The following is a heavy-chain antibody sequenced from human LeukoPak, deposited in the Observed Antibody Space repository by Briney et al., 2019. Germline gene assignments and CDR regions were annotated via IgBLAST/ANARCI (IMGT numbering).Heavy chain of an antibody. CDR2: IYTSGST. D-gene: IGHD5-24*01. CDR1: GGSISSGSYY. CDR3: ATGRWLQLPFDY. Sequence: SETLSLTCTVSGGSISSGSYYWSWIRQPAGKGLEWIGRIYTSGSTNYSPSLKSRVTISVDTSKNQFSLKLSSVTAADTAVYYCATGRWLQLPFDYWGQGTLVTVSS. J-gene: IGHJ4*02. V-gene: IGHV4-61*02.